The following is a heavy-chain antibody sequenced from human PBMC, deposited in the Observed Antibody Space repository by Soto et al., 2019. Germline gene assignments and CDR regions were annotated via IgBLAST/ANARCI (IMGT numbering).Heavy chain of an antibody. J-gene: IGHJ5*02. CDR2: INNDGSDT. V-gene: IGHV3-74*01. CDR3: VRDKPHNWFDP. Sequence: GSLRLSCAASGFTFSSYWVHWVLQAPGKGLVCVSRINNDGSDTTYADSVKGRFTISRDNAKNTVYLQMNSLRAEDTAVYYCVRDKPHNWFDPWGQGTPVTVSS. CDR1: GFTFSSYW.